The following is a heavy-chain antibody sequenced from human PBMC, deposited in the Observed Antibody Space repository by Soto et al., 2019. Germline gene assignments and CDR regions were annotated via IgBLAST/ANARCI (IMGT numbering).Heavy chain of an antibody. CDR2: INHSGST. CDR1: GGSFSGYY. V-gene: IGHV4-34*01. J-gene: IGHJ3*02. CDR3: ARGRSGYNFEDAFDI. Sequence: SETLSLTCAVYGGSFSGYYWSWIRQPPGKGLEWIGEINHSGSTNYNPSLKSRVTISVDTSKNQFPLKLSSVTAADTAVYYCARGRSGYNFEDAFDIWGQGTMVTVSS. D-gene: IGHD5-12*01.